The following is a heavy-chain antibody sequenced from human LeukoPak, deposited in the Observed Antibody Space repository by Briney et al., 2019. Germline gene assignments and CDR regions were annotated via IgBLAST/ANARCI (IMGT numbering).Heavy chain of an antibody. CDR3: AKETISSSWSYYYYYGMDV. J-gene: IGHJ6*02. Sequence: PGGSLRLPCAASGFTFSSYGMHWVRQAPGKGLEWVAVISYDGSNKYYADSVKGRFTISRDNSKNTLYLQMNSLRAEDTAVYYCAKETISSSWSYYYYYGMDVWGQGTTVTVSS. D-gene: IGHD6-13*01. CDR2: ISYDGSNK. V-gene: IGHV3-30*18. CDR1: GFTFSSYG.